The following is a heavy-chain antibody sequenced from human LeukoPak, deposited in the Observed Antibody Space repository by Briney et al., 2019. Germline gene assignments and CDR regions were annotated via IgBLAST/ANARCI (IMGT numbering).Heavy chain of an antibody. Sequence: GASLKVSCKASGYTFTNYYMHWVRQAPGQGLEWMGIINPSGGSTSYAQKFQGRVTMTRDTSTSTVYMELSSLRSEDTAVYYCARVATVRTSLIDYLGQGTLGTGSS. J-gene: IGHJ4*02. D-gene: IGHD2-8*01. CDR3: ARVATVRTSLIDY. V-gene: IGHV1-46*01. CDR1: GYTFTNYY. CDR2: INPSGGST.